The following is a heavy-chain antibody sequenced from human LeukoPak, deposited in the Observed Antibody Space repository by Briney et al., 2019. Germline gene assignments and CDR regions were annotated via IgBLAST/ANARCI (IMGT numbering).Heavy chain of an antibody. D-gene: IGHD3-22*01. Sequence: PGGSPGLSCAASGFTFSSYWMSWVRQAPGKGLEWVANIKQDGSEKYYVDSVKGRFTISRDNAKNSLYLQMNSLRAEDTAVYYCARDYYDSSGYSRGAYNWFDPWGQGTLVTVSS. V-gene: IGHV3-7*01. CDR3: ARDYYDSSGYSRGAYNWFDP. J-gene: IGHJ5*02. CDR1: GFTFSSYW. CDR2: IKQDGSEK.